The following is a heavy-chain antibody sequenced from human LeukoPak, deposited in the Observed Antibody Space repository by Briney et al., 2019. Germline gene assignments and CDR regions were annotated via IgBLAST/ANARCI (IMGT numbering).Heavy chain of an antibody. J-gene: IGHJ5*02. D-gene: IGHD4-17*01. CDR1: GGTFSSYA. Sequence: ASVKVSCKASGGTFSSYAISWVRQAPGQGLEWMGGIIPIFGTANYAQKFQGRVTITTDESTSTAYMELSSLRSEDTAVYYCARGGTDYGNWFDPWGQGTLVTASS. CDR2: IIPIFGTA. V-gene: IGHV1-69*05. CDR3: ARGGTDYGNWFDP.